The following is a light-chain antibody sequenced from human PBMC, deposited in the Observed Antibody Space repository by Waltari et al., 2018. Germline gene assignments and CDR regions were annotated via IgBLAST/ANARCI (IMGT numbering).Light chain of an antibody. J-gene: IGKJ1*01. Sequence: DIQMNQPPPTLSASVGDRVTITCRASQSISSWLAWYQQKPGKAPKLLIYKASSLESGVPSRFSGSGSGTEFTLTISSLQPDDFATYYCQQYKTFGQGTKVEIK. CDR1: QSISSW. V-gene: IGKV1-5*03. CDR2: KAS. CDR3: QQYKT.